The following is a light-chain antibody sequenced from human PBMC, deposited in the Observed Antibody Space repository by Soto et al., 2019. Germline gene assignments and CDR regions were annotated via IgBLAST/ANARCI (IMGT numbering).Light chain of an antibody. J-gene: IGLJ1*01. CDR1: SSDVGGYNY. V-gene: IGLV2-14*01. Sequence: QSALTQPASVSGSPGQSITISCTGTSSDVGGYNYVSWYQQHPGKAPKLMIYDVSNRPSGVSDRFSGSKSGNTASLTISGLQTEDEADYYCNSYTSSSTLYVFVTGTKVTVL. CDR3: NSYTSSSTLYV. CDR2: DVS.